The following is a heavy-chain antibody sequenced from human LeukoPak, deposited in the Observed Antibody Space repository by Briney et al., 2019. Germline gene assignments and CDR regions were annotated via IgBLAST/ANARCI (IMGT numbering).Heavy chain of an antibody. V-gene: IGHV3-30*12. J-gene: IGHJ5*02. CDR2: IRYVGSDK. CDR3: ARGGDYGGNPGNWFDP. D-gene: IGHD4-23*01. CDR1: GFTFSSYG. Sequence: GGSLRLSCAASGFTFSSYGMHWVRQAPGKGLEWVAVIRYVGSDKYYADSVKGRFTISRDNSKNTLYLQMNSLRAEDTAVYYCARGGDYGGNPGNWFDPWGQGTLVTVSS.